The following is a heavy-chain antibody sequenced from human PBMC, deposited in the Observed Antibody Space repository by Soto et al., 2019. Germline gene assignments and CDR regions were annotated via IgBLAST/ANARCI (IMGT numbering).Heavy chain of an antibody. J-gene: IGHJ4*02. Sequence: QPGGSLRLSCAASGFTFSSYAMHWVRQAPGKGLEWVAVISYDGSNKYYADSVKGRFTISRDNSKNTLYLQMNSLRAEDTAVYYCAREGSQYFDYWGQGTLVTVSS. V-gene: IGHV3-30-3*01. CDR2: ISYDGSNK. CDR3: AREGSQYFDY. CDR1: GFTFSSYA.